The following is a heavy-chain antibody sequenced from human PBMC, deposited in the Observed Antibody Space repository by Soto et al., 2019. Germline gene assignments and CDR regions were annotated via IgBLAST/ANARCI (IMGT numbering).Heavy chain of an antibody. CDR3: ASTVESAEPGYSSGCFQH. V-gene: IGHV1-69*02. CDR2: IIPILGIA. J-gene: IGHJ1*01. D-gene: IGHD6-19*01. Sequence: ASVKVSCKASGGTFSSYTISWVRQAPGQGREWMGRIIPILGIANYAQKFQGRVTITADKYTSTAYMVQSSLRSEDTAVYYCASTVESAEPGYSSGCFQHWGQGTLVTVSS. CDR1: GGTFSSYT.